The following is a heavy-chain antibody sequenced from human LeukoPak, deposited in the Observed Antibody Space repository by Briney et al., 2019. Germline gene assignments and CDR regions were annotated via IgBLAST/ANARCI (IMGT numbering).Heavy chain of an antibody. CDR3: ARDVGAAFCTTSTCYDLVFDY. J-gene: IGHJ4*02. Sequence: GASVKVSCKASGYSFTNYGISWVRQAPGQGLEWMGWISAYNGNTNFAQKFQGRVTMTTDTSTSTAYMYLTSLGSDDTAVYYCARDVGAAFCTTSTCYDLVFDYWGQGTLVTVSS. D-gene: IGHD2-2*01. CDR1: GYSFTNYG. V-gene: IGHV1-18*01. CDR2: ISAYNGNT.